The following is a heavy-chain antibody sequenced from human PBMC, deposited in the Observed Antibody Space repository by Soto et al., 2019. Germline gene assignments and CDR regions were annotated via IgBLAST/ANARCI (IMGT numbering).Heavy chain of an antibody. D-gene: IGHD2-21*02. CDR3: AREDDGGDRDYYGLDV. Sequence: ASETLSLTCAVYGGSFSGYYWSWIRQPPGKGLEWIGDINHSGSTNYNPSFKSRVTISVDTSKNQFSLQLSSVTAADTAVYFCAREDDGGDRDYYGLDVWGQGTTVTVSS. V-gene: IGHV4-34*01. CDR1: GGSFSGYY. CDR2: INHSGST. J-gene: IGHJ6*02.